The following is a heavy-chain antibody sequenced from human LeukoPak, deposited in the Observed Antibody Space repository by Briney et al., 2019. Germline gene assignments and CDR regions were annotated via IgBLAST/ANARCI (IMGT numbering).Heavy chain of an antibody. D-gene: IGHD6-13*01. Sequence: SETLSLTCTVAGGSISSSSYYWGWIRQPPGKGLEWIGSIYDSGDTYYNPSLKSRVTISVDTSKNQFSLKLSSVTAADTAVYYCARDRPGTSSLDYWGQGTLVTVSS. CDR2: IYDSGDT. CDR1: GGSISSSSYY. CDR3: ARDRPGTSSLDY. J-gene: IGHJ4*02. V-gene: IGHV4-39*02.